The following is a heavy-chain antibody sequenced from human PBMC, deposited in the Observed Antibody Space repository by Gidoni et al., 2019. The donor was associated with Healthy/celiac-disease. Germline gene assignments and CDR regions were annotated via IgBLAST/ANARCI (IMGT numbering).Heavy chain of an antibody. V-gene: IGHV4-39*01. J-gene: IGHJ4*02. CDR3: ARHGDVDTAMVTDY. Sequence: QLQLQESGPGLVKPSETLSLTCTVSGGSISRSSYYWGWIRQPPGKGLEWIGSIYYSGSTYYNPSLKSRVTISVDTSKNQFSLKLSSVTAADTAVYYCARHGDVDTAMVTDYWGQGTLVTVSS. CDR1: GGSISRSSYY. D-gene: IGHD5-18*01. CDR2: IYYSGST.